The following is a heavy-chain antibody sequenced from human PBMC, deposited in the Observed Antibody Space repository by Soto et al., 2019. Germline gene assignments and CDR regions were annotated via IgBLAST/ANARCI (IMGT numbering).Heavy chain of an antibody. CDR1: GFTFSSYA. D-gene: IGHD3-22*01. V-gene: IGHV3-30-3*01. CDR3: ARDGGGYYDSSGYSDY. CDR2: ISYDGSNK. J-gene: IGHJ4*02. Sequence: GGSLRLSCAASGFTFSSYAMHWVRQAPGKGLEWVAVISYDGSNKYYADSVKGRFTISRDNSKNTLYLQMNSLRAEDTAVYYCARDGGGYYDSSGYSDYWGQGTLVTVSS.